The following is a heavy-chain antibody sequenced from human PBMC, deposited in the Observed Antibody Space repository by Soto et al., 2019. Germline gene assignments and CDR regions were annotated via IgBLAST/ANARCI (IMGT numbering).Heavy chain of an antibody. V-gene: IGHV3-21*01. D-gene: IGHD3-10*01. CDR3: ARDHSYGSGTSYGHNWFDP. J-gene: IGHJ5*02. CDR1: GFTFSSYS. CDR2: ISSSSSYI. Sequence: GSLRLSCAASGFTFSSYSMNWVRQAPGKGLEWVSSISSSSSYIYYADSVKGRFTISRDNAKNSLYLQMNSLRAEDTAVYYCARDHSYGSGTSYGHNWFDPWGQGALVTVSS.